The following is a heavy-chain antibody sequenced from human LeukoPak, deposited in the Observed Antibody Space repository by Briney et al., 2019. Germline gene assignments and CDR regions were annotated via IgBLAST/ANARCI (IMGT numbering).Heavy chain of an antibody. D-gene: IGHD3-10*01. J-gene: IGHJ4*02. CDR1: GGSISSGGYS. Sequence: PSETLSLTCAVSGGSISSGGYSWSWIRQPPGKGLEWIGYIYHSGSTYYNPSLKSRVTISADRSKNQFSLKLSSVTAADTAVYYCARGRVGLDYWGQGTLVTVSS. CDR2: IYHSGST. V-gene: IGHV4-30-2*01. CDR3: ARGRVGLDY.